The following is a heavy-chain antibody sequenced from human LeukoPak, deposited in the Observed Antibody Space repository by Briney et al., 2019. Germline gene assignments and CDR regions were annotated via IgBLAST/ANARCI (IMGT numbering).Heavy chain of an antibody. V-gene: IGHV1-18*04. CDR2: ISAYNGNT. Sequence: ASVKGSCKASGYTFTSYGISWVRQAPGQGHEWMGWISAYNGNTNYAQKLQGRVTMTTDTSTSTAYMELRSLRSDDTAVYYCARSSTSYEEDCFDPWGQGTLVTVSS. J-gene: IGHJ5*02. D-gene: IGHD2-2*01. CDR3: ARSSTSYEEDCFDP. CDR1: GYTFTSYG.